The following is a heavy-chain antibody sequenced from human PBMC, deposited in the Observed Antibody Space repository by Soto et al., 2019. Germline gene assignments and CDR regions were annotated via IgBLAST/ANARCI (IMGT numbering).Heavy chain of an antibody. Sequence: SGPTLVNPTQTLTLTCTFSGFSLTTRGGGVGWIRQPPGKALECLALIYWDDDKCYSPSLQSRLSITKDTSKNQVVLTMTNVDPVDTATYYCAHIPNYYQYDWFDPWGQGTLVTVSS. CDR2: IYWDDDK. D-gene: IGHD3-16*01. V-gene: IGHV2-5*02. J-gene: IGHJ5*02. CDR1: GFSLTTRGGG. CDR3: AHIPNYYQYDWFDP.